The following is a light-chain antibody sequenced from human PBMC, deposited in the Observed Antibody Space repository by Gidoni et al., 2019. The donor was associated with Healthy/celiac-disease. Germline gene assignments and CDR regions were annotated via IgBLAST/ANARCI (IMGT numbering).Light chain of an antibody. CDR3: QQRSSWPMT. Sequence: EIVLTQSPATLSLSPGERAILSCRASQRVTRFLAWYQQIPGQAPRLLIYNASNRATGIPARFSGSGSGTDFTLTISSLEPEDFAVYYCQQRSSWPMTFGQGTRLEIK. J-gene: IGKJ5*01. V-gene: IGKV3-11*01. CDR2: NAS. CDR1: QRVTRF.